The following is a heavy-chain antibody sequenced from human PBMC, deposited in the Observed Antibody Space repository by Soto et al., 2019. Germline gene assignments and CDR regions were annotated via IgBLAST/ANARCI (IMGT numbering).Heavy chain of an antibody. Sequence: SVKVSCKASGGTFSSYAISWVRQAPGQGLEWMGGIIPIFGTANYAQKFQGGVTITADKSTSTAYMELSSLRSEDTAVYYCARVITMVRGVTTSPYYYYGMDVWGQGTTVTVSS. V-gene: IGHV1-69*06. J-gene: IGHJ6*02. CDR2: IIPIFGTA. D-gene: IGHD3-10*01. CDR1: GGTFSSYA. CDR3: ARVITMVRGVTTSPYYYYGMDV.